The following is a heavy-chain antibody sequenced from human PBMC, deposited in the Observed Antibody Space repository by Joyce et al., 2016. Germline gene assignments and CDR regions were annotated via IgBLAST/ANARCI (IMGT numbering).Heavy chain of an antibody. D-gene: IGHD1-14*01. J-gene: IGHJ6*02. Sequence: QVLLVQSGAAVKRPGTSLRVSCKSSGVYFSNYTVNWVRQAPGQRLEWMGGIIPYFGAAKSAGDFQGRVTLTADQSTRTAYLELSSLTAADTAVYYCARGGTSSDHYFFYTLDVWGPGTTVIVSS. CDR2: IIPYFGAA. CDR3: ARGGTSSDHYFFYTLDV. V-gene: IGHV1-69*12. CDR1: GVYFSNYT.